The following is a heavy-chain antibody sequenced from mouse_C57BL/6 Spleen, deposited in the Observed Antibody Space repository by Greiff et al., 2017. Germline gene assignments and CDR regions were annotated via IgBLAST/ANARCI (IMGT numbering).Heavy chain of an antibody. CDR2: IRSKSNNYAT. CDR1: GFSFNTYA. D-gene: IGHD3-1*01. J-gene: IGHJ3*01. V-gene: IGHV10-1*01. CDR3: VGGYGFAY. Sequence: DVLLVESGGGLVQPKGSLKLSCAASGFSFNTYAMNWVLQAPGKGLEWVARIRSKSNNYATYYADSVKDRFTISRDDSESMLYLQMNNLKTEDTAMYYCVGGYGFAYWGQGTLVTVSA.